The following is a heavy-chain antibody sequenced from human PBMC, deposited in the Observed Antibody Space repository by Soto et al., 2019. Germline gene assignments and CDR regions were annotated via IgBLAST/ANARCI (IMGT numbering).Heavy chain of an antibody. Sequence: QVQLLQSGPGLVRPSQTFSLTCAISGDSVSAYKSAWNWIRRSPSRGLEWLGRTYYRSKWFNEYAVSVKSRLNISPDTPKNQFSLQVISADPEDTAVYYCARSRENPRDGMDVWGPGTTVTVS. J-gene: IGHJ6*02. CDR2: TYYRSKWFN. CDR3: ARSRENPRDGMDV. CDR1: GDSVSAYKSA. V-gene: IGHV6-1*01. D-gene: IGHD1-26*01.